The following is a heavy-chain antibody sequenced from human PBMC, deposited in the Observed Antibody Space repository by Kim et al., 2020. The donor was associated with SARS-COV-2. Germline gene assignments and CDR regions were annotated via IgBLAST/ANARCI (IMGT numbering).Heavy chain of an antibody. J-gene: IGHJ4*02. V-gene: IGHV3-49*03. Sequence: GGSLRLSCTASGFTFGDYAMSWFRQAPGKGLEWVGFIRSKAYGGTTEYAASVKGRFTISRDDSKSIAYLQMNSLKTEDTAVYYCTREGDDSSGWYVFDYWGQGTLVTVSS. CDR3: TREGDDSSGWYVFDY. CDR2: IRSKAYGGTT. CDR1: GFTFGDYA. D-gene: IGHD6-19*01.